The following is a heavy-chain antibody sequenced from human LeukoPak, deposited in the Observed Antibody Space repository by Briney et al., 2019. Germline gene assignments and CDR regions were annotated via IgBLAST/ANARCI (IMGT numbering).Heavy chain of an antibody. Sequence: SETLSLTCTVSGASITNSAYHWGWIRQPPGKGLEWIGSINYSGGTHYNPSLQSRVTISADRSKNQSSLKLSSVTAADTAVYYCARGAFSYSYGYGGRHFDYWGQGTLVTVSS. CDR3: ARGAFSYSYGYGGRHFDY. J-gene: IGHJ4*02. D-gene: IGHD5-18*01. CDR2: INYSGGT. V-gene: IGHV4-39*01. CDR1: GASITNSAYH.